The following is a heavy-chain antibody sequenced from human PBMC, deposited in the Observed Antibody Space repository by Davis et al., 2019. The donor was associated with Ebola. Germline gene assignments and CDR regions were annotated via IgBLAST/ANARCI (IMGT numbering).Heavy chain of an antibody. V-gene: IGHV3-23*01. CDR2: ISGSGGST. CDR1: GVTFSSYA. D-gene: IGHD3-10*01. Sequence: PGGSLRLSCAASGVTFSSYAMSWVRQAPGKGLEWVSAISGSGGSTNYTDSVKGRFTISRDNSKNTLYLEMNSLRAEDTAVYYCAKARLLWALGYFDYWGRGSLVTVSS. J-gene: IGHJ4*02. CDR3: AKARLLWALGYFDY.